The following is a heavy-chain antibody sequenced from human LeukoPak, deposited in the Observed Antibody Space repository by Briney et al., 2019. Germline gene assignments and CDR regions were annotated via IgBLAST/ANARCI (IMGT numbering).Heavy chain of an antibody. CDR3: ARDPSYSHGYFDY. V-gene: IGHV4-59*01. CDR2: IYYSGST. J-gene: IGHJ4*02. Sequence: SETLSLTCTVSGGSISSYYWTWIRQPPGKGLEWIGYIYYSGSTNCNPSLMSRVTISIDTSKNQFSLKLNSVTAADTAVYYCARDPSYSHGYFDYWGQGTLVTVSS. CDR1: GGSISSYY. D-gene: IGHD5-18*01.